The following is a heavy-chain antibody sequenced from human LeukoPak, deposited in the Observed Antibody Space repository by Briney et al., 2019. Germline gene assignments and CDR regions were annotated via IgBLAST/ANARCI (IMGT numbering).Heavy chain of an antibody. CDR2: IKSDGSST. Sequence: PGGSLRLSCAASGFTFSSYWMHWVRHAPGKGLVWVSHIKSDGSSTSYADSVKGRFTISRDNAKNTLSLQMNSLRDDDTAVYYCAREMTLRGSYYYYMDVWGKGTTVTVSS. J-gene: IGHJ6*03. D-gene: IGHD3-10*01. V-gene: IGHV3-74*01. CDR3: AREMTLRGSYYYYMDV. CDR1: GFTFSSYW.